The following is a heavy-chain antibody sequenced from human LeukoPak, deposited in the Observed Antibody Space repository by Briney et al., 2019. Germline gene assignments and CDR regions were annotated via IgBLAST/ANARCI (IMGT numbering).Heavy chain of an antibody. J-gene: IGHJ4*02. CDR2: SRNKANSYTT. Sequence: PGGSLRLSCAASGFTFSDHYMDWVSQAPGKGLEWVGRSRNKANSYTTEYAASVKGRFTISRDDSKNSLYLQMNSLRTEDTAVYYCTRGVRHNSGWDFDYWGQGTLVSVSS. D-gene: IGHD5-12*01. V-gene: IGHV3-72*01. CDR3: TRGVRHNSGWDFDY. CDR1: GFTFSDHY.